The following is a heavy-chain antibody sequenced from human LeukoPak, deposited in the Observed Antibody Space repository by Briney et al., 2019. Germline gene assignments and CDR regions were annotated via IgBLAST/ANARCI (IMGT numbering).Heavy chain of an antibody. CDR1: GGSISSDS. V-gene: IGHV4-4*07. CDR2: MYSSGST. J-gene: IGHJ4*02. D-gene: IGHD6-19*01. Sequence: SETLSLTCTASGGSISSDSWSWIRQPAGKGLEWIGRMYSSGSTDYNPSFKSRVTMLADTSKKQFSLRLTSVTSADTAVYYCARERYSRGWYADYWGQGTLVTVSS. CDR3: ARERYSRGWYADY.